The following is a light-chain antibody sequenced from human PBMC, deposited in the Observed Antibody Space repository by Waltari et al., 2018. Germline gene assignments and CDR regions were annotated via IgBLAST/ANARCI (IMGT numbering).Light chain of an antibody. CDR1: QSVSRT. CDR3: QHYVRLPAT. Sequence: IVLTQSPGTLSLSPGERATLSCRASQSVSRTLAWYQQKPGQAPKLLSYGASIRATGSPDRFTGSGSGTDFSLTISSLEPEDFAIYFCQHYVRLPATFGQGTKVEIK. CDR2: GAS. J-gene: IGKJ1*01. V-gene: IGKV3-20*01.